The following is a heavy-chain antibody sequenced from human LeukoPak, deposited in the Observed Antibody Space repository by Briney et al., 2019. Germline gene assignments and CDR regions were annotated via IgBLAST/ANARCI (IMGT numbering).Heavy chain of an antibody. CDR1: GGSFSTYY. D-gene: IGHD1-1*01. CDR2: INHRGDT. CDR3: ARGPTISETGYFDY. Sequence: SETLSLTCAVYGGSFSTYYWSWIRQSPGKGLEWIAEINHRGDTNYNPSVKSRVTISVDTSKNQFSLKVSSLTATDTAVYYCARGPTISETGYFDYWDQGTLVTVSS. V-gene: IGHV4-34*01. J-gene: IGHJ4*03.